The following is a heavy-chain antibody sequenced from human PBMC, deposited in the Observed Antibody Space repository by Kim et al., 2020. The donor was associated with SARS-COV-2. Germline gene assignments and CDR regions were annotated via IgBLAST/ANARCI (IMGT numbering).Heavy chain of an antibody. D-gene: IGHD2-15*01. CDR2: IIPIFGTA. J-gene: IGHJ3*02. CDR3: ARGRDIAPHAFDI. CDR1: GGTFSSYA. Sequence: SVKVSCKASGGTFSSYAISWVRQAPGQGLEWMGGIIPIFGTANYAQKFQGRVTITADESTSTAYMELSSLRSEDTAVYYCARGRDIAPHAFDIWGQGTMVTVSS. V-gene: IGHV1-69*13.